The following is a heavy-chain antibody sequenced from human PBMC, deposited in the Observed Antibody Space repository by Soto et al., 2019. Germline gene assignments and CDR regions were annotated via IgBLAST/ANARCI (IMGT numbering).Heavy chain of an antibody. D-gene: IGHD1-26*01. Sequence: PGGSLRLSCAASAFTFSSYSMNWVRQAPGKGLEWVSSISSSSTYIYYADSVKGRFTISRDNAKNSLYLQMNSLRAEDTAVYYCARDGFTGELLPLDYWGQGTLVTVSS. J-gene: IGHJ4*02. V-gene: IGHV3-21*01. CDR2: ISSSSTYI. CDR3: ARDGFTGELLPLDY. CDR1: AFTFSSYS.